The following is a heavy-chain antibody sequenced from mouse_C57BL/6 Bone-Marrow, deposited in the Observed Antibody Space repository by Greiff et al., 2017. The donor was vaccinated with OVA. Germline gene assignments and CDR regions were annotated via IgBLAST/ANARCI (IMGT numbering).Heavy chain of an antibody. CDR3: TMRRLDYYGSGYFDV. CDR2: IDPETGGT. CDR1: GYTFTDYE. V-gene: IGHV1-15*01. J-gene: IGHJ1*03. D-gene: IGHD1-1*01. Sequence: ESGAELVRPGASVTLSCKASGYTFTDYEMHWVKQTPVHGLEWIGAIDPETGGTAYNQKFKGKAILTADKSSSTAYMELRSLTSEDSAVYYGTMRRLDYYGSGYFDVWGTGTTVTVSS.